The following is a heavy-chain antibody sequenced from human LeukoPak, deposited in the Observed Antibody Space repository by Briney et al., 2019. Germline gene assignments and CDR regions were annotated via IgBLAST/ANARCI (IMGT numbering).Heavy chain of an antibody. CDR1: GFTFSSYG. CDR2: IWYDGSNK. J-gene: IGHJ4*02. D-gene: IGHD5-18*01. V-gene: IGHV3-33*06. CDR3: AKDTAMVFSYFDY. Sequence: GGSLRLSCAASGFTFSSYGMHWVRQAPGKGLEWVAVIWYDGSNKYYADSVKGRFTISRDNSKNTLYLQMNSLRAEDTAVYYCAKDTAMVFSYFDYWGQGTLVTVSS.